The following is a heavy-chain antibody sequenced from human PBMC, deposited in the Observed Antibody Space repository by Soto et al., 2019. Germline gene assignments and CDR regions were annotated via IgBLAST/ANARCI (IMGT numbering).Heavy chain of an antibody. CDR3: AKSTLVVLVIHEFDS. D-gene: IGHD3-22*01. CDR1: GFTFSSYA. J-gene: IGHJ4*02. CDR2: ISGSGDST. Sequence: GGSLRLSCAASGFTFSSYAMSWVRQAPGKGLEWVSAISGSGDSTYYADSVKGRFTISRDNSKNTLYLQMNSLRAEDTAVYYCAKSTLVVLVIHEFDSWGQGTLVTVSS. V-gene: IGHV3-23*01.